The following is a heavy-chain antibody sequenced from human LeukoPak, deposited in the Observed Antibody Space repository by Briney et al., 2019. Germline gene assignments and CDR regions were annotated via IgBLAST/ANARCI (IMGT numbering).Heavy chain of an antibody. CDR1: GFTFSRST. CDR2: ISSSSRYI. CDR3: ARDETYDYESNGYLDF. D-gene: IGHD3-22*01. J-gene: IGHJ4*02. Sequence: GGSLRLSCAASGFTFSRSTMNWVRQAPGKGLEWVSSISSSSRYIYYADSVKGRFTISGDNAKNLVYLQMSSLRAEDTAIYYCARDETYDYESNGYLDFWGQGTVVTVSS. V-gene: IGHV3-21*01.